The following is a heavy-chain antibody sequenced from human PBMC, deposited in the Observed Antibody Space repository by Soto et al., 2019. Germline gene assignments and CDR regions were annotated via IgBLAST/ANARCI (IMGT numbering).Heavy chain of an antibody. V-gene: IGHV2-5*02. CDR3: AHRVLRAVFGLVTTTAIYFDF. J-gene: IGHJ4*02. CDR1: GFSLTTSGVG. CDR2: IYWDDDK. D-gene: IGHD3-3*01. Sequence: QITLNDSGPTVVKPTEPLTLTCTFSGFSLTTSGVGVGWVRQSPGKAPEWLAFIYWDDDKRYSTSLKSRLTITKDTSNNQVVLTMANVDPADTATYYCAHRVLRAVFGLVTTTAIYFDFWGQGTPVVVSS.